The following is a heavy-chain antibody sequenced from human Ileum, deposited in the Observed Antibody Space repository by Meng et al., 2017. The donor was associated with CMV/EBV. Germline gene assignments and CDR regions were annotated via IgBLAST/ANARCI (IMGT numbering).Heavy chain of an antibody. Sequence: GGSLRLSCAASGFTFSDYNMNWVRQAPGKGLEWVANIRSDGGDRNFVDSVKGRFTISRDNARNSVYLQMNSLRGEDTALYYCTRDMFNDWGQGTPVTVSS. CDR1: GFTFSDYN. D-gene: IGHD3-10*02. CDR3: TRDMFND. V-gene: IGHV3-7*01. J-gene: IGHJ4*02. CDR2: IRSDGGDR.